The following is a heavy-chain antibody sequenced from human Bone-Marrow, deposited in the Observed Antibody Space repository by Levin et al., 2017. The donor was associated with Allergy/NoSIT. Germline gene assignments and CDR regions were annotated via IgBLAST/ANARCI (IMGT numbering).Heavy chain of an antibody. Sequence: SETLSLTCTVSGGSISSYYCTWMRQPPGKGLEWIGYIYYSGRANYNPSLKSRVTISVDTSKNQFSLKVNSLTAADTAVYFCVVVPTAWFYFTSWGQGTLVTVSS. V-gene: IGHV4-59*04. CDR3: VVVPTAWFYFTS. CDR2: IYYSGRA. D-gene: IGHD2-21*02. CDR1: GGSISSYY. J-gene: IGHJ4*02.